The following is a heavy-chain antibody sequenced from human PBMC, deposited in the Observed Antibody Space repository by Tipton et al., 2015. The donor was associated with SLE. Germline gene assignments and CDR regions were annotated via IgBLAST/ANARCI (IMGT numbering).Heavy chain of an antibody. V-gene: IGHV4-38-2*01. CDR3: ARLSTDYADRSGYGYFDH. D-gene: IGHD3-22*01. CDR2: SYHTGTT. J-gene: IGHJ4*02. CDR1: DYSISSTYY. Sequence: TLSLTCVVSDYSISSTYYWGWIRPRPGKGLEWDGNSYHTGTTYYIPSLKSRVTLSIDTSTNNFSRKTTAVTAAVTAVYYCARLSTDYADRSGYGYFDHRGQGTLVTVSS.